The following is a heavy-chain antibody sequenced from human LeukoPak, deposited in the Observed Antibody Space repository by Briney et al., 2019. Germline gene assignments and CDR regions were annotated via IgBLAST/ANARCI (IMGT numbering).Heavy chain of an antibody. Sequence: ASVKVSCKASGYTFTSYYMHWVRQAPGQGFEWMGIINPSGGSTSYAQKFQGRVTMTGDTSTSTVYMELSSLRSEDTAVYYCARVEGGFGELTLYYYYGMDVWGQGTTVTVSS. J-gene: IGHJ6*02. V-gene: IGHV1-46*01. D-gene: IGHD3-10*01. CDR2: INPSGGST. CDR1: GYTFTSYY. CDR3: ARVEGGFGELTLYYYYGMDV.